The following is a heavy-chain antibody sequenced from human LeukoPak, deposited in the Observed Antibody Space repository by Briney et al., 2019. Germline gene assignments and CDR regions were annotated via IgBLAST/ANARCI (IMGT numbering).Heavy chain of an antibody. D-gene: IGHD5-12*01. CDR3: ARYSGYDIWDAFDI. Sequence: SETLSLTCTVSGGSISSYYWSWIRQPAGKGLEWIGRIYTGGSTNYNPSLKSRVTMSVDTSKNQFSLKLSSVTAADTAVYYCARYSGYDIWDAFDIWGQGTMVTVSS. CDR2: IYTGGST. CDR1: GGSISSYY. J-gene: IGHJ3*02. V-gene: IGHV4-4*07.